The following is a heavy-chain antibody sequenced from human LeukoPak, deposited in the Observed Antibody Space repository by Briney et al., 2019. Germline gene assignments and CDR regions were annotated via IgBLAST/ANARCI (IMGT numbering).Heavy chain of an antibody. CDR3: AIGADYCLPN. J-gene: IGHJ4*02. CDR1: GFTFSSYG. D-gene: IGHD2/OR15-2a*01. V-gene: IGHV3-30*02. CDR2: IRYDGSNK. Sequence: PGGSLRLSCAASGFTFSSYGMHWVRQAPGKGLEWVAFIRYDGSNKYYADSVKGRFTISRDNSKNTLYLQMNSLRPEDTALYFCAIGADYCLPNWGQGTLDTVSS.